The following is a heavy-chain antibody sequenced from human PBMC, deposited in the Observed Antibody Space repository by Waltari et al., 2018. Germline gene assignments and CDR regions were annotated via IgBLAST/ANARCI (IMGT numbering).Heavy chain of an antibody. V-gene: IGHV4-4*02. Sequence: QVQLQESGPGLVKPSGTLSLTCAVSGGSISSSNWWSWVRQPPGKGLEWIGEIYHSGSTNYNPSLKSRVTRSVDKSKNQFSLKLSSVTAADTAVYYCARDWGRSYGLYYFDYWGQGTLVTVSS. D-gene: IGHD5-18*01. CDR3: ARDWGRSYGLYYFDY. CDR2: IYHSGST. J-gene: IGHJ4*02. CDR1: GGSISSSNW.